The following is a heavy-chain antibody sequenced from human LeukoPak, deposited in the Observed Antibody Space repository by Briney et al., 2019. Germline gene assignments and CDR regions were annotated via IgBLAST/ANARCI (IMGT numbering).Heavy chain of an antibody. D-gene: IGHD3-22*01. CDR2: INRDGSEK. CDR1: GLRFGSFW. Sequence: PGGSLRLSCAVSGLRFGSFWMSWVRQAPGKGLEWVANINRDGSEKYFVDSVRGRFTISRDNAKNSLYLQMNSLRAEDTAVYYCARDVHDYDSSGYYRFDYWGQGTVVTVSS. J-gene: IGHJ4*02. CDR3: ARDVHDYDSSGYYRFDY. V-gene: IGHV3-7*01.